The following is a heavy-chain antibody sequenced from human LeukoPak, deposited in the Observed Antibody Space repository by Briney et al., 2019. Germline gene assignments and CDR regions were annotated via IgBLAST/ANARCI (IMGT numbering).Heavy chain of an antibody. CDR2: IIPIFGTA. V-gene: IGHV1-69*13. D-gene: IGHD6-13*01. J-gene: IGHJ5*02. CDR3: AREMAYIAAPFDP. CDR1: GYTFTGYY. Sequence: ASVKVSCKASGYTFTGYYLFWVRQAPGQGLEWMGGIIPIFGTANYAQKFQGRVTITADESTSTAYMELSSLRSEDTAVYYCAREMAYIAAPFDPWGQGTLVTVSS.